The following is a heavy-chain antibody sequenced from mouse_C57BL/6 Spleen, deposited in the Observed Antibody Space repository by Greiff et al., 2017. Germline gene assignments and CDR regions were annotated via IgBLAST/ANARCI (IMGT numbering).Heavy chain of an antibody. CDR1: GFTFSSYG. V-gene: IGHV5-6*02. D-gene: IGHD2-4*01. Sequence: EVMLVESGGDLVKPGGSLKLSCAASGFTFSSYGMSWVRQTPDKRLEWVATISSGGSYTYYPDSVKGRFTISRDNAKNTLYLQMSSLKSEDTAMYYCARQVGIYYDYDRDAMDYWGQGTSVTVSS. CDR3: ARQVGIYYDYDRDAMDY. J-gene: IGHJ4*01. CDR2: ISSGGSYT.